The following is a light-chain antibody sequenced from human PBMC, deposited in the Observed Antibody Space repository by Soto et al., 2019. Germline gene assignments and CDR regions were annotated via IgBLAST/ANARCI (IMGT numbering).Light chain of an antibody. V-gene: IGKV3-15*01. CDR2: GAS. CDR3: QQYNNWPPCT. J-gene: IGKJ1*01. CDR1: KSVSSN. Sequence: EIVITQSPATLSVSPGERATLLCRASKSVSSNLAWYQQKHGQAPRLLLYGASTRATGIPARFSGSGSGTEFTLTIISLQYEDFAVYYCQQYNNWPPCTFGRGTKVDIK.